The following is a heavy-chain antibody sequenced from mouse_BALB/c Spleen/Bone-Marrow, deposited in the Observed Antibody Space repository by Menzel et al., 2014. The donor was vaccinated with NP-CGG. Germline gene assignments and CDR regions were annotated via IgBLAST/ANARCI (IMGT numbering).Heavy chain of an antibody. V-gene: IGHV1-7*01. D-gene: IGHD2-4*01. CDR1: GYTFTSYW. J-gene: IGHJ4*01. CDR2: INPITGYT. CDR3: ARNYDYDGGYCAMDY. Sequence: QVQLKESGAQVAKPGASVKMSCKASGYTFTSYWMHWVKQRPGQGLEWIGYINPITGYTECNQKFKDKATLTADKSSSTAYMQLSSLTSEDSAVYYCARNYDYDGGYCAMDYWGQGTSVTVSS.